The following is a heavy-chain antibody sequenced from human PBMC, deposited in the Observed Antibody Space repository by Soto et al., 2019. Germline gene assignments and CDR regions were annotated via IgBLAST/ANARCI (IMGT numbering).Heavy chain of an antibody. J-gene: IGHJ6*02. CDR3: ARVASGGSNFFYGLDV. D-gene: IGHD2-15*01. CDR1: GFSLTTTGMC. V-gene: IGHV2-70*01. Sequence: SGPTLVNPTQTLTLTCTFSGFSLTTTGMCVSWIRQSPGKALEWLALIDWDDEKYYSTSLRSRLTISKDTSKNQVVLTVTKMDPVDTATYYCARVASGGSNFFYGLDVWGQGTTVTVSS. CDR2: IDWDDEK.